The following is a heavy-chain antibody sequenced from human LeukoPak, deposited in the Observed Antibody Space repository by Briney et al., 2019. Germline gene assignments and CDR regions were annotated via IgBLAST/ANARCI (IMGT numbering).Heavy chain of an antibody. CDR3: AKLGDSGYDPKDY. J-gene: IGHJ4*02. D-gene: IGHD5-12*01. V-gene: IGHV3-23*01. Sequence: GGSLRLSCAASGFTFSSYAMSWVRQAPGKGLEWVSGISGSTYYADSVKGRFTISRDNSKNTLYLQMNSLRAEDTAVYYCAKLGDSGYDPKDYWGQGTLVTVSS. CDR2: ISGST. CDR1: GFTFSSYA.